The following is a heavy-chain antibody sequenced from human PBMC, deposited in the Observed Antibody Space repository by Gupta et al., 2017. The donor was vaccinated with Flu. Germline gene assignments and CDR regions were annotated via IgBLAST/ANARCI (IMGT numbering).Heavy chain of an antibody. Sequence: QVQLVESGGGLVKAGESLRLSCAASGFTFSYYYMSWIRQAPGKELEWVSYIDFSGTSIYYADSVKGRFTISRDNAKNSLFLQMHSLRAEDTAVYYCAKDHLAAVLYFENWGQGTLVTVSS. CDR1: GFTFSYYY. CDR3: AKDHLAAVLYFEN. CDR2: IDFSGTSI. V-gene: IGHV3-11*01. D-gene: IGHD6-13*01. J-gene: IGHJ4*02.